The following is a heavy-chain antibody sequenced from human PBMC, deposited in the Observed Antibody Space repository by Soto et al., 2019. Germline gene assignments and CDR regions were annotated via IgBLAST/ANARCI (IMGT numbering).Heavy chain of an antibody. CDR1: GFTFSSYA. V-gene: IGHV3-30-3*01. CDR2: ISYDGSNK. Sequence: QVQLVESGGGVVQPGRSLRLSCAASGFTFSSYAMHWVRQAPGKGLEWVAVISYDGSNKYYADSVKGRFTISRDNSKNTLYLQMNSLRAEDTAVYYCARVLSSGWYHSPGSERAQHLDLWGRGTLVTVSS. CDR3: ARVLSSGWYHSPGSERAQHLDL. D-gene: IGHD6-19*01. J-gene: IGHJ2*01.